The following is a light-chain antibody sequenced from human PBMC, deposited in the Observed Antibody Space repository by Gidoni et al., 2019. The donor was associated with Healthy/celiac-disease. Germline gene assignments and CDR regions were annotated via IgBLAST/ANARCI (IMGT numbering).Light chain of an antibody. J-gene: IGKJ2*01. CDR2: AAS. CDR1: QSISSY. CDR3: QQSYSTPGYT. Sequence: DIQMTQSPSSLSASVGDRVTLTCRASQSISSYLNWYQQKPGKAPKLLIYAASSVQSGVPSRFSGSGSGTDFTLTISSLQPEDFATYYCQQSYSTPGYTFGQXTKLEIK. V-gene: IGKV1-39*01.